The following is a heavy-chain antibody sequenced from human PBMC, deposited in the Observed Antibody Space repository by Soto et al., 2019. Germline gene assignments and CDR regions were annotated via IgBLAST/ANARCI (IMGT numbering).Heavy chain of an antibody. CDR1: GYTLTELS. V-gene: IGHV1-24*01. Sequence: GASVKVSCKVSGYTLTELSMHWVRQAPGKGLEWMGGFDPEDGETIYTQKFQGRVTMTEDTSTDTAYMELSSLRSEDTAVYYCATYLNMGYCSGGSCYYFDYWGQGTLVTVSS. J-gene: IGHJ4*02. CDR3: ATYLNMGYCSGGSCYYFDY. CDR2: FDPEDGET. D-gene: IGHD2-15*01.